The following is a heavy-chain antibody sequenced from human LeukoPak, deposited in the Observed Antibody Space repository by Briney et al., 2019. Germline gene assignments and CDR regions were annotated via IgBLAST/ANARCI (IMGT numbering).Heavy chain of an antibody. J-gene: IGHJ4*02. CDR1: GGSVSSGSYY. D-gene: IGHD3-22*01. CDR3: ARVRTYYYDSSGYYYDRSFDY. CDR2: IYYGGST. Sequence: SETLSLTCTVSGGSVSSGSYYWSWIRQPPGKGLEWIGYIYYGGSTNYNPSLKSRVTISVDTSKNQFSLKLSSVTAADTAVYYCARVRTYYYDSSGYYYDRSFDYWGQGTLVTVSS. V-gene: IGHV4-61*01.